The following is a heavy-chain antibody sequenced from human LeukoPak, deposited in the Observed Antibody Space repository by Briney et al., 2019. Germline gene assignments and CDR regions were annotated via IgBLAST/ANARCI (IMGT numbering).Heavy chain of an antibody. CDR2: IVVGSGNT. Sequence: GTSVKVSCKASGFTFTSSAMQWVRQARGQRLEWIGWIVVGSGNTNYAQKFQERVTITRDMSTSTAYIELSRLRSDDTAVYYCASSGIAVAGRILYWGQGTLVTVSS. CDR1: GFTFTSSA. V-gene: IGHV1-58*02. CDR3: ASSGIAVAGRILY. D-gene: IGHD6-19*01. J-gene: IGHJ4*02.